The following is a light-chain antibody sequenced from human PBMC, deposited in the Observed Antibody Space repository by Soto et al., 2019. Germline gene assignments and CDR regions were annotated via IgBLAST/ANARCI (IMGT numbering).Light chain of an antibody. CDR3: QSYDNNVGGWV. Sequence: QSALTQAPSVSGAPGQRVTISCTGTSSNIGAGYDVHWYQQFPGKAPRLLIYGNIDRPSGVSNRFVGSKSGTAASLAITGLQAEDEADYYCQSYDNNVGGWVFGGGTQLTVL. CDR2: GNI. V-gene: IGLV1-40*01. J-gene: IGLJ3*02. CDR1: SSNIGAGYD.